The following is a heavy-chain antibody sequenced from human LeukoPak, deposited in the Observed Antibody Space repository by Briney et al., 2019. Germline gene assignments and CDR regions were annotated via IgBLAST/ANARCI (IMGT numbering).Heavy chain of an antibody. D-gene: IGHD6-19*01. CDR2: MNPNSGNT. CDR3: ARVSLSGWYVY. Sequence: ASVKVSCKASGYTFTSYDINWVRQATGQGLEWMGWMNPNSGNTGYAQKFQGRITITRNTSISTAYMELSSLRSEDTAVYYCARVSLSGWYVYWGQGTLVTVSS. CDR1: GYTFTSYD. J-gene: IGHJ4*02. V-gene: IGHV1-8*03.